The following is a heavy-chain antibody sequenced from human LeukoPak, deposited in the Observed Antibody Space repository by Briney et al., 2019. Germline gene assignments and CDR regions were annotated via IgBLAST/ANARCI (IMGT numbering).Heavy chain of an antibody. Sequence: GGSLRLSCAASGFTFSSYGMHWVRQAPGKGLEWVAFIRYDGSNKYYADSVKGRFTISRDNSKNTLYLQMNSLRVDDTGVYYCARDRSDGNYYMVVWGKGTTVIVSS. CDR3: ARDRSDGNYYMVV. D-gene: IGHD5-24*01. CDR1: GFTFSSYG. J-gene: IGHJ6*03. CDR2: IRYDGSNK. V-gene: IGHV3-30*02.